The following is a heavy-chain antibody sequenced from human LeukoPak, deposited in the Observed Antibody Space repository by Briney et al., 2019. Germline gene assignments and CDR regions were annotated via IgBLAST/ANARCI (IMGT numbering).Heavy chain of an antibody. Sequence: GGSLRLSCAAYGFTLSTYWMHWVRHAPGKGLVSVSRINTDESGTNYADSVKGRFTISRDNAKNTLYLQMNSLRAEDTAVYYCVRDSDYYDLDYWGQGTLVTVSS. CDR2: INTDESGT. CDR1: GFTLSTYW. V-gene: IGHV3-74*01. CDR3: VRDSDYYDLDY. D-gene: IGHD3-22*01. J-gene: IGHJ4*02.